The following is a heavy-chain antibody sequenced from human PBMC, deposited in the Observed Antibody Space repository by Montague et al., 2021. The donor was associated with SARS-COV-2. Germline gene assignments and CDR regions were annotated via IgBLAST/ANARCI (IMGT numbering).Heavy chain of an antibody. Sequence: SETLSLTCTVSGGSISNYYWSWIRQPPGKGLEWIGYIYYSGSTNYNPSLKSRVTISVDTSKNQFSLKLSSVTAADTAVYCCARRAYSSSWYYFDYWGQGTLVTVSS. J-gene: IGHJ4*02. CDR2: IYYSGST. V-gene: IGHV4-59*08. CDR1: GGSISNYY. CDR3: ARRAYSSSWYYFDY. D-gene: IGHD6-13*01.